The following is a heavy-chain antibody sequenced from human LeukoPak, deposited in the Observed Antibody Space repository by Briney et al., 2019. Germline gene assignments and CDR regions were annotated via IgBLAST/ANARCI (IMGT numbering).Heavy chain of an antibody. J-gene: IGHJ3*02. V-gene: IGHV3-7*01. Sequence: GGSLRLSCAASGFTFSSYWMSWVRQAPGKGLEWVANIKQDGSEKYYVDSVKGRFTISRDNAKNSLYLQMNSLRAEDTAVYYCARETYSGSYYQKDAFDIWGQGTMVTVSS. D-gene: IGHD1-26*01. CDR3: ARETYSGSYYQKDAFDI. CDR1: GFTFSSYW. CDR2: IKQDGSEK.